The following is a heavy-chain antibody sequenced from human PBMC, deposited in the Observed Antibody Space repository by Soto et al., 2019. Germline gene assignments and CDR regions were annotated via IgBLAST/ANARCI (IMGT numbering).Heavy chain of an antibody. D-gene: IGHD5-12*01. CDR1: GGTFSSYA. Sequence: QVQLVQSGSEVKKPGSSVKVSCKASGGTFSSYAISWVRQAPGQGLEWMGGIIPIFGTANYAQKFQGRVTITADESTSTAYRELSSLRSEDTAVYYCASSVAKYYYDGMDVWGQGTTVTVSS. J-gene: IGHJ6*02. CDR3: ASSVAKYYYDGMDV. V-gene: IGHV1-69*12. CDR2: IIPIFGTA.